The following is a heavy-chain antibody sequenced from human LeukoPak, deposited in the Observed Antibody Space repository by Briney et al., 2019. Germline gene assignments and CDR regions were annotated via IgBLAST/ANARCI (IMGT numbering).Heavy chain of an antibody. D-gene: IGHD6-6*01. CDR3: AGEGTGRPYDY. V-gene: IGHV3-33*01. Sequence: GGSLRLSCAAFGFTYNNYGMHWVRQAPGKGLEWVAVIWYDGSNTYYADSVEGRFTISRDNSKNTLSLQMNSLRAEDTAVYFCAGEGTGRPYDYWGQGTLVTVSP. J-gene: IGHJ4*02. CDR2: IWYDGSNT. CDR1: GFTYNNYG.